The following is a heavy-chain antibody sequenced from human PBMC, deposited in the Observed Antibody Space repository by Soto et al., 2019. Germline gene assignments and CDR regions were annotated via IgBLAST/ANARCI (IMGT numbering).Heavy chain of an antibody. D-gene: IGHD4-4*01. CDR3: ARDGVAVTPRISGY. V-gene: IGHV1-18*01. J-gene: IGHJ4*02. CDR2: INVYNDNT. Sequence: GASVKVSCKASGYTFTSYSISWVRQAPGQGLEWMGWINVYNDNTKYAQKFQGRVTMTTDTSTSTVYMELRSLSSDDTAVYYCARDGVAVTPRISGYWGQGILVTGST. CDR1: GYTFTSYS.